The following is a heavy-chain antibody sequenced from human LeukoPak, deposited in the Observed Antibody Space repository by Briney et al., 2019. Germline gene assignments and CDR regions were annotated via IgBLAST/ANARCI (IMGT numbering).Heavy chain of an antibody. J-gene: IGHJ3*02. CDR2: LSHDGSDN. CDR3: AKDRVAATRLAAFDI. D-gene: IGHD2-15*01. CDR1: GFTFGTYG. Sequence: GGSLRLSCAASGFTFGTYGMHWVRQAPGKGLEWVAGLSHDGSDNYYAVSVKGRFTISRDNSKNTLFLQMNTPRVEDTAVYYCAKDRVAATRLAAFDIWGQGTMVTDSS. V-gene: IGHV3-33*05.